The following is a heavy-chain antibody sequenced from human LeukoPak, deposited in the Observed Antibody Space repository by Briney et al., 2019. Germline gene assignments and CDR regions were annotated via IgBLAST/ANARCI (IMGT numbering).Heavy chain of an antibody. CDR2: IYYSGST. Sequence: SETLSLTCTVSGGSISSYYWGWIRQPPGKGLEWIGSIYYSGSTYYNPSLKSRVTISVDTSKNQFSLKPSSVTAADTAVYYCARAERNYYDSSGYYGYFQHWGQGTLVTVSS. J-gene: IGHJ1*01. D-gene: IGHD3-22*01. CDR3: ARAERNYYDSSGYYGYFQH. CDR1: GGSISSYY. V-gene: IGHV4-39*07.